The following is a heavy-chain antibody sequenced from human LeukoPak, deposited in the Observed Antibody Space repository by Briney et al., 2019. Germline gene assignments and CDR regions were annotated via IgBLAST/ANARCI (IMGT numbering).Heavy chain of an antibody. Sequence: ASVKVSCKAPGYTFTSYAMHWVRQAPGQRLEWMGWINAGNGNTKYSQKFQGRVTITRDTSASTAYMELSSLRSEDTAVYHCARGPTRPWFDPWGQGTLVTVSS. J-gene: IGHJ5*02. CDR2: INAGNGNT. D-gene: IGHD5-12*01. V-gene: IGHV1-3*01. CDR1: GYTFTSYA. CDR3: ARGPTRPWFDP.